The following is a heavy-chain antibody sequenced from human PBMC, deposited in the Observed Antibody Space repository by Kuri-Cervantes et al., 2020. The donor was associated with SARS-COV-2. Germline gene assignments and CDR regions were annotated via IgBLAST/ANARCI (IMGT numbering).Heavy chain of an antibody. CDR1: GISFSYYW. D-gene: IGHD3-22*01. Sequence: GESLKISCEASGISFSYYWMTWVRQTPGRGLEWVANIKQDGSEKYYVDSVKGRFTISRDNAKNSLYLQMNSLRAEDTAVYYCARGGYYYDSSGYPHDYWGQGTLVTVSS. V-gene: IGHV3-7*01. J-gene: IGHJ4*02. CDR3: ARGGYYYDSSGYPHDY. CDR2: IKQDGSEK.